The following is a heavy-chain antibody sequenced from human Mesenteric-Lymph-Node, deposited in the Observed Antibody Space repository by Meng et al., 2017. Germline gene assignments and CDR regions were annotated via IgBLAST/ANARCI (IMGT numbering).Heavy chain of an antibody. J-gene: IGHJ4*02. Sequence: GESLKISCAASGFTFSSYAMHWVRQAPGKGLEWVAVISYDGSNKYYADSVKGRFTISRDNSKNTLYLQMNSLRAEDTAVYYCARLRAAAGTENFDYWGQGTLVTVSS. V-gene: IGHV3-30*04. D-gene: IGHD6-13*01. CDR3: ARLRAAAGTENFDY. CDR1: GFTFSSYA. CDR2: ISYDGSNK.